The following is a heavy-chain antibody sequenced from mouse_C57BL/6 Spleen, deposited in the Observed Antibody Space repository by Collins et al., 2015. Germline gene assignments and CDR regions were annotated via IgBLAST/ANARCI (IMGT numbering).Heavy chain of an antibody. V-gene: IGHV1-18*01. Sequence: VQLQQSGAELVKPGASVKISCKASGYAFSSYWMNWVKQRPGKSLEWIGDINPNNGGTIYNQKFKGKATLTVDKSSSTAYMELRSLTSEDTAVYYCASRGYYDYDGGAYFDYWGQGTTLTVSS. CDR2: INPNNGGT. D-gene: IGHD2-4*01. CDR3: ASRGYYDYDGGAYFDY. CDR1: GYAFSSYW. J-gene: IGHJ2*01.